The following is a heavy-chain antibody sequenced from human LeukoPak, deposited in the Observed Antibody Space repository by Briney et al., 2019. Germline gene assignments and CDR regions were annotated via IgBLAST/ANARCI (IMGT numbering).Heavy chain of an antibody. CDR3: AKGAQSSWFPSYYFDY. V-gene: IGHV3-23*01. CDR2: ISGSGGST. Sequence: PGGSLRLSCAASGFTFSSYAMSWVRQAPGKGLEWVSAISGSGGSTYYADSVKGRFTISRDNSKNTLYLQMNSLRAEDTAVYYCAKGAQSSWFPSYYFDYWGQGTLVTVSS. J-gene: IGHJ4*02. CDR1: GFTFSSYA. D-gene: IGHD3-10*01.